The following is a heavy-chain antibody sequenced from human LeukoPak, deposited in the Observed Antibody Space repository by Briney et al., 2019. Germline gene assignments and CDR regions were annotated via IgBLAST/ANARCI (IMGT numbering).Heavy chain of an antibody. V-gene: IGHV3-9*01. CDR2: ISWNSGSI. D-gene: IGHD6-13*01. Sequence: GGSLRLSCAASGFTFDDYAMHWVRQAPGKGLEWVSGISWNSGSIGYADSVKGRFTISRDNAENSLYLQMNSLRAEDTAVYYCARAPIDSNSWYQAFDLWGQGTMVTVSS. CDR3: ARAPIDSNSWYQAFDL. CDR1: GFTFDDYA. J-gene: IGHJ3*01.